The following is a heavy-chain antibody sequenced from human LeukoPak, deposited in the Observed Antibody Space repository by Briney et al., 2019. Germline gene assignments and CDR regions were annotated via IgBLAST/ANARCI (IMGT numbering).Heavy chain of an antibody. CDR3: ARDKAQSDAFDI. CDR2: MYHTGIS. V-gene: IGHV4-59*01. Sequence: SETLSLTCTVSGGSIRSDFWSWIRQPPGKGLEWIGYMYHTGISNYNPSLKSRVTISVGTSKKQISLKLRSVTAADTAVYFCARDKAQSDAFDIWGQGTMVTVSS. J-gene: IGHJ3*02. CDR1: GGSIRSDF.